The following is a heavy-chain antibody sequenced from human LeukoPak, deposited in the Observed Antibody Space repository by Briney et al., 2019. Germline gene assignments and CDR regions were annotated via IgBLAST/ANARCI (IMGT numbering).Heavy chain of an antibody. CDR2: TYYSGST. V-gene: IGHV4-59*01. J-gene: IGHJ4*02. CDR1: GGSISSYY. D-gene: IGHD5-24*01. Sequence: SETLSLTCTVSGGSISSYYWSWIRQPPGKGLEWIGYTYYSGSTNYNPSLKSRVTISVDTSKNQFSLKLSSVTAADTAVYYCAREDGHNDGYFDYWGQGTLVTVSS. CDR3: AREDGHNDGYFDY.